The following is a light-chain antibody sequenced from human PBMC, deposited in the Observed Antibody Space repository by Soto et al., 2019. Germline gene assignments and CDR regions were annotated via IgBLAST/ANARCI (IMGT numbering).Light chain of an antibody. CDR3: QQYHSHPLT. Sequence: DIPMTQSPSTLSASVGDRVTITRRASESISSWLAWYQQKPGKAPSLLIYKASSLEVEVPSRFSGSGSGTEFTLAISSLHPDDIATYYCQQYHSHPLTFGGGTKIEIK. V-gene: IGKV1-5*03. J-gene: IGKJ4*01. CDR1: ESISSW. CDR2: KAS.